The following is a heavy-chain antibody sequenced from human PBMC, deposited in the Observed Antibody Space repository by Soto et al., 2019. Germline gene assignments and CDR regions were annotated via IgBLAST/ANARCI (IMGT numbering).Heavy chain of an antibody. CDR3: ARLSIATNKHKWFDP. J-gene: IGHJ5*02. D-gene: IGHD3-3*02. V-gene: IGHV4-31*03. CDR1: GAALNSGNYY. CDR2: IYVTGAV. Sequence: SETLSLTCSVSGAALNSGNYYWSWIRQVPGKGLEWIGHIYVTGAVDYNPSLRDRITISQDTSERQFSLNLRLVTAADTAVYYCARLSIATNKHKWFDPWGQGHLVTVSS.